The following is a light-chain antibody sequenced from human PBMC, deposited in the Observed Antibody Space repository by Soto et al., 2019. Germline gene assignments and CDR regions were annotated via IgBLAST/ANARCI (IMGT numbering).Light chain of an antibody. J-gene: IGKJ5*01. V-gene: IGKV2-30*01. CDR1: QSLVYSDGNTY. CDR3: MQGTHFT. Sequence: DVVMTQSPLSLPVTLGQPASISCRSSQSLVYSDGNTYLNWFQQRPGQSPRRLIYKVSNRDSGVPDRLSGSGSGTDFTLKISRVEAEDVGVYYCMQGTHFTFGQGTRLEIK. CDR2: KVS.